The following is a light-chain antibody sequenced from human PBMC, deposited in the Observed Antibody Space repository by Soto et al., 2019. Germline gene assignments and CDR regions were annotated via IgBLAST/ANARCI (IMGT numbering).Light chain of an antibody. CDR2: WAS. CDR3: QQYYSIPFT. J-gene: IGKJ3*01. Sequence: DIMMTQSPDSLAVSLGERATINYKSSQSVLYTSNNKNYLAWYQQKPGQPPKLLIYWASTRESGVPDRFSGSESGTDFTLTISSLQAEDVAVYYCQQYYSIPFTFGPGTKVDIK. V-gene: IGKV4-1*01. CDR1: QSVLYTSNNKNY.